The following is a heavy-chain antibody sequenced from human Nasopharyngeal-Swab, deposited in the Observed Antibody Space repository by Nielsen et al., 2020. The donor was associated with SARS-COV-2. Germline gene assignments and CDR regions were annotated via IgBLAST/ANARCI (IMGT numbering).Heavy chain of an antibody. Sequence: SETLSLTCTVSGGSISSSSYYWGWIRQPPGKGLEWIGSIYHSGSTYYNPSLKSRVTISVDTSKNQFSLKLSSVTAADTAVYYCARRGYYYDSSAPPDYWGQGTLVTVSS. J-gene: IGHJ4*02. D-gene: IGHD3-22*01. CDR2: IYHSGST. V-gene: IGHV4-39*01. CDR1: GGSISSSSYY. CDR3: ARRGYYYDSSAPPDY.